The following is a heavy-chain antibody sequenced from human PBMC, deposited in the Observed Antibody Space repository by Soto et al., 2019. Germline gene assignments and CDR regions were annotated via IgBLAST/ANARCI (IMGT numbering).Heavy chain of an antibody. J-gene: IGHJ4*02. CDR1: GYTFTSYG. CDR3: ARDARKAPYYFDY. Sequence: ASVKVSCKASGYTFTSYGISWVRQAPGQGLEWMGWISAYNGNTNYAQKLQGRVTMTTDTSTSTAYTELRSLRSDDTAVYYCARDARKAPYYFDYWGQGALVTVSS. V-gene: IGHV1-18*01. CDR2: ISAYNGNT.